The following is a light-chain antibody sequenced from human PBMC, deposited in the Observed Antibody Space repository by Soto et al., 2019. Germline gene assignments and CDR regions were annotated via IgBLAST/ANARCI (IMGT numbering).Light chain of an antibody. CDR2: DAS. CDR3: QQFNDYPIT. V-gene: IGKV1D-13*01. J-gene: IGKJ5*01. CDR1: QAINRA. Sequence: AIQLTQSPSSLSASVGDRVTITCRASQAINRALAWYQQKPGKVPQLLLHDASTLESGVPSRFSGSGSGTDLTLTISTLQPEDFATYYCQQFNDYPITFGKGTRLEIK.